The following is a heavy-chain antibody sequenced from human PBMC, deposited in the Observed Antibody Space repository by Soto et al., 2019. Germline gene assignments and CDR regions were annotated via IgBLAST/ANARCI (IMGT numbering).Heavy chain of an antibody. CDR3: TRVGVVVVAAVSYYVMDV. CDR1: GFTFSDHY. V-gene: IGHV3-72*01. J-gene: IGHJ6*02. D-gene: IGHD2-15*01. CDR2: IRSKASIYTT. Sequence: PGGSLRLSCSASGFTFSDHYMDLVLQAPGKGLEWVGRIRSKASIYTTEYAASLKGRFTISRDDSKNSLHLQMNSLKNEDTAVYYCTRVGVVVVAAVSYYVMDVWGQGTTVTVSS.